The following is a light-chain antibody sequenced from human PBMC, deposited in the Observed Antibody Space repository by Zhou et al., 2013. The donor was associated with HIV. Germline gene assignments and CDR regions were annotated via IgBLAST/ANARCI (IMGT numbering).Light chain of an antibody. J-gene: IGKJ3*01. V-gene: IGKV2-28*01. Sequence: DVVLTQSPLSLPVTPGEPASISCRSSQSLLHSNGYNYLDWYLQKPGQSPQLLIYLASNRASGVPSRFSGSGFHTTFTLTISSLQPDDVATYFCAVFQSFGPGTRVDF. CDR1: QSLLHSNGYNY. CDR2: LAS. CDR3: AVFQS.